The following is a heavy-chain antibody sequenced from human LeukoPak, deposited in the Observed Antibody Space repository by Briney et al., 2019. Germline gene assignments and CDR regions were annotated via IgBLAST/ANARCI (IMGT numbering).Heavy chain of an antibody. CDR3: ARVGCSSTSCYASEFDY. J-gene: IGHJ4*02. CDR1: GGSISSSSYY. V-gene: IGHV4-39*01. Sequence: SETLSLTCTVSGGSISSSSYYWGWIRQPPGKGLEWIGSIYYSGSTYYNPSLKSRVTISVDTSKNQFSLKLSSVTAADTAVYYCARVGCSSTSCYASEFDYWGQGTLVTVSS. D-gene: IGHD2-2*01. CDR2: IYYSGST.